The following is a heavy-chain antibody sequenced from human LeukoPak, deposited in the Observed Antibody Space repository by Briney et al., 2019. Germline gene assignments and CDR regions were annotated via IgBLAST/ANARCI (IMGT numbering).Heavy chain of an antibody. D-gene: IGHD4-17*01. CDR3: AKVFYGGYVFDY. CDR2: ISYDGSNK. J-gene: IGHJ4*02. CDR1: GFPFSSYG. Sequence: PGMSLRLSCAASGFPFSSYGMHWVRQAPGKGLEWVAVISYDGSNKYYADSVKGRFTISRDNSKNTLYLQMNSLRAEDTAVYYCAKVFYGGYVFDYWDQGTLVTVSS. V-gene: IGHV3-30*18.